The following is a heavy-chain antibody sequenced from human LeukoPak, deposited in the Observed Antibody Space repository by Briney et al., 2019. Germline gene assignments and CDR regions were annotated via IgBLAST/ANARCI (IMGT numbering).Heavy chain of an antibody. CDR1: GGSISSGSYY. V-gene: IGHV4-61*02. CDR2: IYTSGST. CDR3: ARAPPYSGTPDY. D-gene: IGHD1-1*01. Sequence: SQTLSLTCTVSGGSISSGSYYWRWIRQPAGKGLEWIGRIYTSGSTNYNPSLKSRVTISVDTSKNQFSLKLGSVTAADTAVYYCARAPPYSGTPDYWGQGTLVTVFS. J-gene: IGHJ4*01.